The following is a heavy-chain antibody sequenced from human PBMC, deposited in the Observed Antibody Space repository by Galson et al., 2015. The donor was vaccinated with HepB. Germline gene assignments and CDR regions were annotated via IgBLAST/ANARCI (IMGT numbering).Heavy chain of an antibody. CDR2: IYSGGVT. J-gene: IGHJ6*02. Sequence: SLRLSCAASGFTFSSYAMNWVRQAPGKGLEWVSIIYSGGVTYYADSAKGRFTISRDHSKNTLYLQMNSLITEDTAVYYCARDEYSLIPWNYYGMDVWGQGTTVTVSS. D-gene: IGHD4-11*01. CDR3: ARDEYSLIPWNYYGMDV. CDR1: GFTFSSYA. V-gene: IGHV3-NL1*01.